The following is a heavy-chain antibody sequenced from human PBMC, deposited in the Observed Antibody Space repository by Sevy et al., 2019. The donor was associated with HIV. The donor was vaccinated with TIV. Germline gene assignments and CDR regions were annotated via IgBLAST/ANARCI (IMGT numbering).Heavy chain of an antibody. V-gene: IGHV1-46*01. D-gene: IGHD3-3*01. Sequence: ASVKVSCKASGYTFTSYYMHWVRQAPGQGLEWMGIINPSGGSTSYAQKFQGRVTMTRDTSTSTVYMELSSLRSEDTAVYYCARSLYDFWSGYYTGGLDYWGQGTLVTVSS. CDR1: GYTFTSYY. CDR3: ARSLYDFWSGYYTGGLDY. J-gene: IGHJ4*02. CDR2: INPSGGST.